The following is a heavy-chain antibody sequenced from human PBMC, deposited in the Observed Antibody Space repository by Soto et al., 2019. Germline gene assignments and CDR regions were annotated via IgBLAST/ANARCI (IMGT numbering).Heavy chain of an antibody. Sequence: QIPLKESGPTLVKPTQTLTLTCNFSGFSLSNNGVGVGWIRQPPGKALEWLALIYWDDVKRYSPTLKIRFTITKDTSKNQVVLTMTNMDPVDTATSYCAHRPGSENDYWGQGTLVTVSS. D-gene: IGHD2-8*02. V-gene: IGHV2-5*02. CDR3: AHRPGSENDY. CDR2: IYWDDVK. CDR1: GFSLSNNGVG. J-gene: IGHJ4*02.